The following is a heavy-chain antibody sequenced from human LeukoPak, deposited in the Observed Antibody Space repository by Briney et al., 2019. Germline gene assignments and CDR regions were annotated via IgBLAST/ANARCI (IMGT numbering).Heavy chain of an antibody. J-gene: IGHJ4*02. CDR3: ARGTDSSGWFPNDY. CDR2: INLSAGST. Sequence: ASVKVSCKASGYTFTSYYIHWVRQAPGQGLAWMGIINLSAGSTSYAQKFQGRVTLTRDMSTSTDYLELSSLRSDDTAVYYCARGTDSSGWFPNDYWGQGTLVTVSS. D-gene: IGHD6-19*01. V-gene: IGHV1-46*01. CDR1: GYTFTSYY.